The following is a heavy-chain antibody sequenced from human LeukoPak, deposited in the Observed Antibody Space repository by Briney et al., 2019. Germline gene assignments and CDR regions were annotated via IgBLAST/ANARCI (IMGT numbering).Heavy chain of an antibody. CDR2: IDPGQSDT. Sequence: GESLKISCKGSGYSFTTYWIGWVRQMPGKGLEWMGIIDPGQSDTRYSPSFQGQVTMSVDKSISTAYLQWSSLEASDTAMYYCARRKSSSSWGGGFDYWGQGTLVTVSS. D-gene: IGHD6-6*01. CDR1: GYSFTTYW. V-gene: IGHV5-51*01. J-gene: IGHJ4*02. CDR3: ARRKSSSSWGGGFDY.